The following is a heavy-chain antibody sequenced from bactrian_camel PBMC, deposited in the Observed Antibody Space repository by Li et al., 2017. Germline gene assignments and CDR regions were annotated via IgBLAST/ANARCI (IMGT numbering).Heavy chain of an antibody. CDR2: ITVDGRRK. Sequence: HVQLVESGGGSVQTGGSLSLSCVASDGFESSWVMGWYRQTPGNERERVACITVDGRRKYYADSVKGRFTVSRDNANNTVNLMMNSLKPEDAAMYYCAASAYGAPWFDCDYKYWGQGTQVTVS. CDR1: DGFESSWV. CDR3: AASAYGAPWFDCDYKY. J-gene: IGHJ4*01. D-gene: IGHD5*01. V-gene: IGHV3S54*01.